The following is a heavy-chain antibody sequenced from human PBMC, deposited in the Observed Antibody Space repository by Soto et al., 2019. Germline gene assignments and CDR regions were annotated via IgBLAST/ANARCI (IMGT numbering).Heavy chain of an antibody. D-gene: IGHD4-17*01. CDR3: AKVFYGDSDWYFDL. J-gene: IGHJ2*01. Sequence: EVQLLESGGGLVQPGGSLRLSCAASGFTFDKYAMNWVRQAPGKGLEWVSTISTSGGKTYYADSVKGRFTISRSNSKNTLYLQLNSLRAEDTAVYYCAKVFYGDSDWYFDLWGRGTLVTVSS. CDR1: GFTFDKYA. V-gene: IGHV3-23*01. CDR2: ISTSGGKT.